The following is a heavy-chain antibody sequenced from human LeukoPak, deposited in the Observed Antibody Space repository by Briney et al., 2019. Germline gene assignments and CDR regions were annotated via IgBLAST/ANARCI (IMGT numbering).Heavy chain of an antibody. D-gene: IGHD6-25*01. V-gene: IGHV3-21*01. CDR1: GFTFSSYS. J-gene: IGHJ6*03. CDR3: ARFAAGGSYYYYMDV. CDR2: ISSSSSYI. Sequence: GSLRLSCAASGFTFSSYSMNWVRQAPGKGLEWVSSISSSSSYIYYADSVKGRFTISRDNAKNSLYLQMNSLRADDTAVYYCARFAAGGSYYYYMDVRGKGTTVTVSS.